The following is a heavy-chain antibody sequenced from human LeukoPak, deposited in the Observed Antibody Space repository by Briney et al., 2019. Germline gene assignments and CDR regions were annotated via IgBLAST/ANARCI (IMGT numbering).Heavy chain of an antibody. Sequence: SVRVSCKASGGTLTNFPVSWVRQVPGQGLEWVGGFNPISGTPTYAQKFHGRVTITTDESTGTDYMELSSLRSKDTALYYCARSHLMLATRTSYYFDYWGQGTLVTVSS. CDR3: ARSHLMLATRTSYYFDY. CDR1: GGTLTNFP. V-gene: IGHV1-69*05. CDR2: FNPISGTP. J-gene: IGHJ4*02. D-gene: IGHD3-10*02.